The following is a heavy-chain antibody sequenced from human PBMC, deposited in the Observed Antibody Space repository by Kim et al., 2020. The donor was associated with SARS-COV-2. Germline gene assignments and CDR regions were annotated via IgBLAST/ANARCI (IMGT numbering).Heavy chain of an antibody. CDR1: GFTFSTYW. D-gene: IGHD3-3*01. CDR3: AREVAIFGVVKQGMDV. V-gene: IGHV3-74*01. Sequence: GGSLRLSCAASGFTFSTYWMHWVRQAPGKGLVWVSRINSDGSSTSTRYADSVKGRFTISRDNAKNTLYLQMNSLRAEDTAVYYCAREVAIFGVVKQGMDV. J-gene: IGHJ6*01. CDR2: INSDGSST.